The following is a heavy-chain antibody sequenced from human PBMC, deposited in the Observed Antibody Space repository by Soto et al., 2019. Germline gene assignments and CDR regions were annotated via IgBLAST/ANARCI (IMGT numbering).Heavy chain of an antibody. D-gene: IGHD2-21*02. V-gene: IGHV3-21*02. Sequence: EVQLVESGGGLVEPGGSLRLSCEASGFPFSSYAMNWVRQAPGKGLEWVSSISTSRVYIYFAASLRGRFTVSRDNAQNSLYLQMNSLTAEYTAVYYCARAPASYCGGDCFSMDYWGQGTLVIVSS. CDR3: ARAPASYCGGDCFSMDY. J-gene: IGHJ4*02. CDR2: ISTSRVYI. CDR1: GFPFSSYA.